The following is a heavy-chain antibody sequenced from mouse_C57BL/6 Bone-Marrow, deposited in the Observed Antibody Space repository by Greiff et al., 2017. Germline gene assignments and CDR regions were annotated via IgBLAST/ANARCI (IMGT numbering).Heavy chain of an antibody. CDR1: GYAFSSSW. V-gene: IGHV1-82*01. Sequence: QVQLQRSGPELVKPGASVKISCKASGYAFSSSWLNWVKQRPGKGLEWIGRIYPGDGDTNYNGKFKGNATLTADKSSSTAYMQLSSLTSEDSAVYFCASTSVDYWGQGTSVTVSS. CDR3: ASTSVDY. J-gene: IGHJ4*01. CDR2: IYPGDGDT.